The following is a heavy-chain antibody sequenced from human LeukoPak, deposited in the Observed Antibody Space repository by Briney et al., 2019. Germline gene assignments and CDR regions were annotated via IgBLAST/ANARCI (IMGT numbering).Heavy chain of an antibody. V-gene: IGHV6-1*01. CDR1: GDSFSSNSAA. Sequence: SQTLSLTCAISGDSFSSNSAAWNWIRQSPSRGLEWLGRTYYRSKWYNDYAVSVKSRITINPDTSKNQFSLQLNSVTPEDTAVYYCARDRQYYDSSGFDLLYYYYGMDVWGQGTTVTVSS. J-gene: IGHJ6*02. D-gene: IGHD3-22*01. CDR3: ARDRQYYDSSGFDLLYYYYGMDV. CDR2: TYYRSKWYN.